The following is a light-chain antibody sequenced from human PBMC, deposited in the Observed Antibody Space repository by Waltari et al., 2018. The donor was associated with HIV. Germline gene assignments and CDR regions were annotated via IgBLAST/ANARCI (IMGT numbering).Light chain of an antibody. CDR1: RSILYRDNVKYE. Sequence: DIVMTQSPDSLAVSLGERATINCRSSRSILYRDNVKYELAWYRQKSGRPPKLLIYWAFDRECGVPDRFSGSGSGTDFTLTISSLQAEDVAVYYCQQYHTIPHTFGQGTKLEI. CDR3: QQYHTIPHT. V-gene: IGKV4-1*01. CDR2: WAF. J-gene: IGKJ2*01.